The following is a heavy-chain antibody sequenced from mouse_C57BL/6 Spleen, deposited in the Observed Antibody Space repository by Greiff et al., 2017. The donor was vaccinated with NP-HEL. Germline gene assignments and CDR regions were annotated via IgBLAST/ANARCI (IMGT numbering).Heavy chain of an antibody. Sequence: QVPLPPPLASLLKPGASVTMSCKASGYTFTSYWITWVKQRPGQGLEWIGDIYPGSGSTNYNEKFKSKATLTVDTSSSTAYMQLSSLTSEDSAVYYCAREGGGTYDAMDYWGQGTSVTVSS. CDR2: IYPGSGST. CDR3: AREGGGTYDAMDY. J-gene: IGHJ4*01. CDR1: GYTFTSYW. V-gene: IGHV1-55*01.